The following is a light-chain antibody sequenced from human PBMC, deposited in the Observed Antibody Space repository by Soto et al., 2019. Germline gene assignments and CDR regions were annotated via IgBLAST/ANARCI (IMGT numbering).Light chain of an antibody. CDR2: GAS. J-gene: IGKJ3*01. CDR3: QHYGSSPPKFT. V-gene: IGKV3-20*01. CDR1: QYISSTY. Sequence: EIVLAQSPGTLSLSPGERATLSCRASQYISSTYLAWYQQRPGQAPRLLICGASSRATGIPDRFSGSGSGTDYTLTVSRLEPEDFGVYYCQHYGSSPPKFTFGPGTKVEIK.